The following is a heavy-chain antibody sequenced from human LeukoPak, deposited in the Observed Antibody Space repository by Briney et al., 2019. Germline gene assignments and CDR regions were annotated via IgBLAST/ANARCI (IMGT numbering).Heavy chain of an antibody. Sequence: GGSLRLSCAASGFTFSSYSMNWVRQAPGKGLEWVSSISSSSSYIYYADSVKGRFTISRDNAKNSLYLQMNSLRTEDTAVYFCAGPSTNYPYLYYFDYWGQGTLVTVSS. J-gene: IGHJ4*02. CDR2: ISSSSSYI. D-gene: IGHD5-24*01. CDR1: GFTFSSYS. CDR3: AGPSTNYPYLYYFDY. V-gene: IGHV3-21*01.